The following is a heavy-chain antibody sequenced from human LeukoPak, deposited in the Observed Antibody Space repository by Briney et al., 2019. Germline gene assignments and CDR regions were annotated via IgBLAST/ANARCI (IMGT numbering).Heavy chain of an antibody. CDR3: ARPIEPYCSSTSCPGGRGNWFDP. V-gene: IGHV4-30-2*01. Sequence: SETLSLTCAVSGGSISSGGYSWSWIRQPPGKGLEWIGYIYHSGSTYYNPSLKSRVTISVDRSKNQFSLKLSSVTAADTAVYYCARPIEPYCSSTSCPGGRGNWFDPWGQGTLVTVSS. CDR2: IYHSGST. J-gene: IGHJ5*02. D-gene: IGHD2-2*01. CDR1: GGSISSGGYS.